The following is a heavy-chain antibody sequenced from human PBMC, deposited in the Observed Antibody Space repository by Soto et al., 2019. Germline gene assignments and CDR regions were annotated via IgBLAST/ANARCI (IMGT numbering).Heavy chain of an antibody. CDR1: GGSFSGYY. D-gene: IGHD6-13*01. V-gene: IGHV4-34*01. CDR3: ARVFLGPGYSGSWTRGYSWFDP. J-gene: IGHJ5*02. CDR2: INHSGST. Sequence: PSETLSLTCAVYGGSFSGYYWSWIRQPPGKGLEWIGEINHSGSTNYNPSLKSRVTISVDTSKNQFSLKLSSVTAADTAVYYCARVFLGPGYSGSWTRGYSWFDPWGQGTLVTVSS.